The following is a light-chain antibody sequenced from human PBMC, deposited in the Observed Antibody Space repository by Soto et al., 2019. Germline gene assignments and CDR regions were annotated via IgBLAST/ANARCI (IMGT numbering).Light chain of an antibody. Sequence: QSVLTQPPSVSGAPGQRVTISCTGSSSNIGAGYDVHWYQQLPGTAPKLLIYGNSNRPSGVPDRFSGSKSGTSASLAITGLQAEAEADYYCQSYGSSLSGYVFGTGTKLTVL. CDR2: GNS. J-gene: IGLJ1*01. CDR3: QSYGSSLSGYV. V-gene: IGLV1-40*01. CDR1: SSNIGAGYD.